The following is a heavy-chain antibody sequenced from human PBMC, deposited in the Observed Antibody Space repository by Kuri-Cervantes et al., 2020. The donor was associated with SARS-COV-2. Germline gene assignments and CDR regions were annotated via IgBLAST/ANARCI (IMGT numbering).Heavy chain of an antibody. Sequence: GESLKISCAASGFTFSTYGMHWVRQAPGKGLEWVAFIRYDGRNKCYADSVKGRFTISRDNSKSTLYLQMNSLRAEDTAVYYCANSLLMRIDYWGQGTLVTVSS. CDR1: GFTFSTYG. CDR2: IRYDGRNK. D-gene: IGHD2-15*01. V-gene: IGHV3-30*02. CDR3: ANSLLMRIDY. J-gene: IGHJ4*02.